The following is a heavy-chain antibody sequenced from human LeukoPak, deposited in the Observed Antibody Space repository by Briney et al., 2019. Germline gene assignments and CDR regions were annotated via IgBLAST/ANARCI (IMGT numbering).Heavy chain of an antibody. D-gene: IGHD3-22*01. Sequence: GGSLRLSCAASGFXVNSNYMTWVRQAPGKGLEWVSVIYSGGGTYYADSVKGRFTISRDNSKNTLYLQMNSLRAEDTAVYYCARERDSRGYWGQGTLVTVSS. J-gene: IGHJ4*02. CDR1: GFXVNSNY. CDR3: ARERDSRGY. V-gene: IGHV3-66*01. CDR2: IYSGGGT.